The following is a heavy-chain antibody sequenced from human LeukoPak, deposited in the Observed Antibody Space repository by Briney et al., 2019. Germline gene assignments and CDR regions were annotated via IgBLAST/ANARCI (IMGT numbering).Heavy chain of an antibody. Sequence: SETLSLTCTVSGGSISSYYWSWIRQPPGRGLAWIGYSNYSGSTNYNPSLKRRVTISVDTSKNQFSLKLSSVTAADTAVYYCARDRRRVNFGVVKQSYYYYYMDVWGKGTTVTVSS. CDR3: ARDRRRVNFGVVKQSYYYYYMDV. J-gene: IGHJ6*03. CDR1: GGSISSYY. D-gene: IGHD3-3*01. CDR2: SNYSGST. V-gene: IGHV4-59*01.